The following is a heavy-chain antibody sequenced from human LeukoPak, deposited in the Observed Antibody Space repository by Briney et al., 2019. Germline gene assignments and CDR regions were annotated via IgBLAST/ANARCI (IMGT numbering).Heavy chain of an antibody. CDR2: IKEDGSQK. V-gene: IGHV3-7*04. CDR3: ARGSGWYRGLDV. Sequence: GGSLRLSCAASGSTFSSYWMSWVRQAPGKGLEWVANIKEDGSQKYYVDSVKGRFTISRDNAKNSLYLQMNSLRAEDTAVYSCARGSGWYRGLDVWGRGTTVTVSS. CDR1: GSTFSSYW. J-gene: IGHJ6*02. D-gene: IGHD6-19*01.